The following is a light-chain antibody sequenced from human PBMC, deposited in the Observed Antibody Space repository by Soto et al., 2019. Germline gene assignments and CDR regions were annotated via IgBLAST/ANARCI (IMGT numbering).Light chain of an antibody. V-gene: IGKV1-5*03. CDR3: QQYKGFPLT. CDR1: QSISSW. Sequence: DIQMTQSPSTLSASVGDKVTLTCRASQSISSWLAWYQQKPGKAPKLLIYRASNLDSGVPSRFSGSGSGTSFSLTISSLQPDDFATYYCQQYKGFPLTFGGGTKVEI. CDR2: RAS. J-gene: IGKJ4*01.